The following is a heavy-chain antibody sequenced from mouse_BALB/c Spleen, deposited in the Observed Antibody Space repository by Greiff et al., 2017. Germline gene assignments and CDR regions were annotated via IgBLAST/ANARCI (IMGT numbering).Heavy chain of an antibody. V-gene: IGHV1-37*01. J-gene: IGHJ4*01. CDR3: GRSNYRYDWAMDY. D-gene: IGHD2-14*01. CDR1: GYSFTGYF. CDR2: INPYNGDT. Sequence: EVQLQQSGPELVKPGASVKISCKASGYSFTGYFMNWVKQSPGKSLEWIGRINPYNGDTFYNQKFKGKATLTVDKSSSTAHMELLSLTSEDSAVYYCGRSNYRYDWAMDYWGQGTSVTVSS.